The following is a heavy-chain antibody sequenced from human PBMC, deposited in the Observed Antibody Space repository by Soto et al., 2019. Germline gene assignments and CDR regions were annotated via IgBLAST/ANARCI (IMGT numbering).Heavy chain of an antibody. CDR3: AKQIGSCRSGSCYFDY. J-gene: IGHJ4*02. Sequence: PGGSLRLSCAASGFSFTAYAMSWVRQPPGKGKERVTSIGSDGDDKYYADSVKGRFTISRDNSNKALFLQMNSLRAEDTAVYFCAKQIGSCRSGSCYFDYWGLGTLVTVSS. D-gene: IGHD2-15*01. CDR1: GFSFTAYA. V-gene: IGHV3-23*01. CDR2: IGSDGDDK.